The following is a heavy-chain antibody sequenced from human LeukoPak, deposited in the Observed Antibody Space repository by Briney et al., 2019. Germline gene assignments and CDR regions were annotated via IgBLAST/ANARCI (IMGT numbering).Heavy chain of an antibody. Sequence: SETLSLTCTVSGYSISSGYYWGWIRQPPGKGLEWIGSIYHSGSTYYNPSLKGRVTISVDTSKNQFSLKLSSVTAADTAVYYCARVFYDSSGYYRPGAFDIWGQGTMVTVSS. CDR2: IYHSGST. CDR3: ARVFYDSSGYYRPGAFDI. D-gene: IGHD3-22*01. V-gene: IGHV4-38-2*02. J-gene: IGHJ3*02. CDR1: GYSISSGYY.